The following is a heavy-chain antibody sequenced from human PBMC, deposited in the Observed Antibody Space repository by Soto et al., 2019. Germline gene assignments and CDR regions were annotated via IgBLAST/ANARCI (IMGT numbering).Heavy chain of an antibody. CDR1: GGSISSGDYY. CDR2: VYYSGTT. Sequence: QVQLQESGPGLVKPSETLSLTCTVSGGSISSGDYYWSWIRQPPGKGLEWIGFVYYSGTTYDNPSLKSRLTISVDTSKNQFFLKLSSVTAADTAVYYCATVQSGGRGGDYWGQGTLVTVSS. CDR3: ATVQSGGRGGDY. J-gene: IGHJ4*02. V-gene: IGHV4-30-4*01. D-gene: IGHD2-15*01.